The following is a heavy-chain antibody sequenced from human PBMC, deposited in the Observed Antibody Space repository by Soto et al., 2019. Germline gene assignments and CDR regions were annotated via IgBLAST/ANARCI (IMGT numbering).Heavy chain of an antibody. D-gene: IGHD6-19*01. CDR3: AKDHWQWLVGVYYFGMDV. V-gene: IGHV3-30*18. CDR2: ISYDGSNK. Sequence: QVQLVESGGGVVQPGRSLRLSCAASGFTFSSYGMHWVRQAPGKGLEWVAVISYDGSNKYYADSVKGRFTISRDNSKNTLYLQMSSLRAEDTAVYYCAKDHWQWLVGVYYFGMDVWGQGTTVTVSS. CDR1: GFTFSSYG. J-gene: IGHJ6*02.